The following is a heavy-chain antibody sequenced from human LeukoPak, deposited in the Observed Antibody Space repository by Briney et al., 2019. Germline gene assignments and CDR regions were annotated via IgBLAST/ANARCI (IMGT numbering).Heavy chain of an antibody. V-gene: IGHV1-2*02. CDR2: INPNSGGT. CDR1: GFTFTGYY. CDR3: AXAVAGTRGFDP. J-gene: IGHJ5*02. D-gene: IGHD6-19*01. Sequence: ASVKVSCKASGFTFTGYYMHWVRQAPGQGLEWMGWINPNSGGTNYAQKFQGRVTMTRDTSISTAYMELSRLRSDDTAVYYCAXAVAGTRGFDPWGQGTLVTVSS.